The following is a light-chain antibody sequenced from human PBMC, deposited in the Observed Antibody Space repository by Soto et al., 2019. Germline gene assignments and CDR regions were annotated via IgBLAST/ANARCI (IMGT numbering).Light chain of an antibody. CDR1: QSIAGN. J-gene: IGKJ1*01. V-gene: IGKV3-15*01. CDR2: DAS. Sequence: EIVMTQSPATLSVSPGERATLSCRVSQSIAGNLAWYQQKPGQAPRLLIYDASTRATGIPARFSGSGSGTEFTVTISSVQSEDFAVYYCQQYTNWHWTFGPGTKVEIK. CDR3: QQYTNWHWT.